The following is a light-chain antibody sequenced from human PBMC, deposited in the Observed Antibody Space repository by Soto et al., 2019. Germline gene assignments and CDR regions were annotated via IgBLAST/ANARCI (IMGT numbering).Light chain of an antibody. CDR2: GAS. Sequence: EIVLTQSPGTLSLSPGERATLSCRASQSVSNNYLAWYQQNPGQATRLLIYGASSRATGIADRFSGSGSETDVSLTISRLEREDLAVYYCQQYGSSSPVTFGGGTRVEIK. CDR1: QSVSNNY. V-gene: IGKV3-20*01. CDR3: QQYGSSSPVT. J-gene: IGKJ4*01.